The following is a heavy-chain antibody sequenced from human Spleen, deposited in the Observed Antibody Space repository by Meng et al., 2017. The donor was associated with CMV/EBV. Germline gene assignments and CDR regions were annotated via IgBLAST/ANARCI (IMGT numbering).Heavy chain of an antibody. Sequence: GESLKISCAASGFTFSDYYMSWIRQAPGKGLVWVSRINSDGSSTSYADSVKGRFTISRDNSKNTLYLQMNSLRAEDTAVYYCAKLYSSGWRGGLVYWGQGTLVTVSS. V-gene: IGHV3-74*01. CDR2: INSDGSST. CDR1: GFTFSDYY. D-gene: IGHD6-19*01. CDR3: AKLYSSGWRGGLVY. J-gene: IGHJ4*02.